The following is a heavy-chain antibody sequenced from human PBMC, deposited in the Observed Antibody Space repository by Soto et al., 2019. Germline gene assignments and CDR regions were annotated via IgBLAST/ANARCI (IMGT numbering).Heavy chain of an antibody. CDR3: AKDGDFGEDGPAEYFEH. V-gene: IGHV3-23*01. J-gene: IGHJ1*01. Sequence: EVNLLESGGGVVQPGESLRISCVGSGFTFKNYAMTWVRQAPGKGLEWVSGTTGRCANKHYAEFVRGRFTISRDNSKKTLYLEMKSLRVEDTAVYYCAKDGDFGEDGPAEYFEHWGQGTLVTVSS. CDR2: TTGRCANK. CDR1: GFTFKNYA. D-gene: IGHD4-17*01.